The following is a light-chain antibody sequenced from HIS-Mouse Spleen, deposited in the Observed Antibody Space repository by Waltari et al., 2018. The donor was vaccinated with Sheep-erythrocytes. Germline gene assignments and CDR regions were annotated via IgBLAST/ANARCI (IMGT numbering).Light chain of an antibody. Sequence: QSALTQPRSVSGSPGQSVTISCTGTSSDVGGYNFVSWYQQHPGKAPKPIIYDLRKRPHGVPDRFPVAKPGNTASLTISGLQADDEADYYCCSYAGSYNHVFGTGPKVTVL. CDR2: DLR. V-gene: IGLV2-11*01. J-gene: IGLJ1*01. CDR1: SSDVGGYNF. CDR3: CSYAGSYNHV.